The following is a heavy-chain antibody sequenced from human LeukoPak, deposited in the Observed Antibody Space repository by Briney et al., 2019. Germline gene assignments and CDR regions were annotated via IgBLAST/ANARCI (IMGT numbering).Heavy chain of an antibody. J-gene: IGHJ3*01. V-gene: IGHV4-4*02. CDR3: AKTRTGCSSFCAFDV. D-gene: IGHD2-2*01. CDR2: ISHSGGT. Sequence: KTSETLSLTCAVSGTSISGGFWWSWGRQPPGKGLEWIGEISHSGGTNYSPSFKSRATISADNSKNQLSLKLGSVTAADTAVFYCAKTRTGCSSFCAFDVWGQGTMVTVSS. CDR1: GTSISGGFW.